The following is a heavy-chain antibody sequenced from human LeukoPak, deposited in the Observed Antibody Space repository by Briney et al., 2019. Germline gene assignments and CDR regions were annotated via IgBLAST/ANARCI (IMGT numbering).Heavy chain of an antibody. D-gene: IGHD1-26*01. J-gene: IGHJ5*02. CDR1: GYTFTGHS. V-gene: IGHV7-4-1*02. Sequence: ASVKISCKASGYTFTGHSMYWVRQAPGQGLEWMGWINTNTGNPTYAQGFTGRFVFSLDTSVSTAYLQISSLKAEDTAVYYCARDRSIGIVGATCSSCWFDPWGQGTLVTVSS. CDR3: ARDRSIGIVGATCSSCWFDP. CDR2: INTNTGNP.